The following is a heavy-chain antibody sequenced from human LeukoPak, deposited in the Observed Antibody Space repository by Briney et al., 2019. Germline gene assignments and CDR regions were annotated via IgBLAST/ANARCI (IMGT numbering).Heavy chain of an antibody. CDR3: ARLRVPAAMRDYYYGMDV. D-gene: IGHD2-2*01. J-gene: IGHJ6*02. CDR2: IIPIFGTA. V-gene: IGHV1-69*13. CDR1: GYTFTSYG. Sequence: SVKVSCKASGYTFTSYGITWVRQAPGQGLEWMGGIIPIFGTANYAQKFQGRVTITADESTSTAYMELSSLRSEDTAVYYCARLRVPAAMRDYYYGMDVWGQGTTVTVSS.